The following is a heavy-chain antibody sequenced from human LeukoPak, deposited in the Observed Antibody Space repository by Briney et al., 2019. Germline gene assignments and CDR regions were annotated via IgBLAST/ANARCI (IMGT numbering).Heavy chain of an antibody. J-gene: IGHJ4*02. CDR3: AREGDSSGYYLRALDY. D-gene: IGHD3-22*01. Sequence: GSLRLSCAASGFTFSSYWMSWVRQAPGKGLEWIGEINHSGSTNYNPSLKSRVTISVDTSKNQFSLKLSSVTAADTAVYYCAREGDSSGYYLRALDYWGQGTLVTVSS. CDR2: INHSGST. CDR1: GFTFSSYW. V-gene: IGHV4-34*01.